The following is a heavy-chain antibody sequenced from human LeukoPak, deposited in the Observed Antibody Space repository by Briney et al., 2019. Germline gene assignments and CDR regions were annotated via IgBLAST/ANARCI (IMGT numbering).Heavy chain of an antibody. CDR1: GGSISSGTYY. Sequence: SETLSLTCTVSGGSISSGTYYWGWIRQPPGPGLEWIGSTHHSGRTYFNPSLKSRVTISVDTTKNQFSLRLSSVTAADTAVYYCARHHNPSWYAYYFDFWGQGTLVTVSS. CDR2: THHSGRT. CDR3: ARHHNPSWYAYYFDF. J-gene: IGHJ4*02. D-gene: IGHD6-13*01. V-gene: IGHV4-39*01.